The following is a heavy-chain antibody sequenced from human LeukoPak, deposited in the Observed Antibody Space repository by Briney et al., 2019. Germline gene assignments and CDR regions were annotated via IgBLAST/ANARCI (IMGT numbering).Heavy chain of an antibody. CDR2: IYHSGST. Sequence: SETLSLACTVSGYSISSGYYWGWIRQPPGKGLEWIGSIYHSGSTYYNPSLKSRVTVSVDTSKNHFSLKLSSVTAADTAVYYCARLPIVVVPSTSFDMWGQGTMVTVSS. D-gene: IGHD2-2*01. CDR1: GYSISSGYY. CDR3: ARLPIVVVPSTSFDM. J-gene: IGHJ3*02. V-gene: IGHV4-38-2*02.